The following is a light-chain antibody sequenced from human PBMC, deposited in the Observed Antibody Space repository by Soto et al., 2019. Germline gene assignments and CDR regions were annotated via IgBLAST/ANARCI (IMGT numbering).Light chain of an antibody. V-gene: IGKV3-15*01. J-gene: IGKJ4*01. CDR1: ESVSNN. Sequence: EIVLTQSPATLSVSQGERATLSCRASESVSNNLAWYQQKPGQAPRLLIFGASARATGIPARFSGSGSGTEFTLTISSPQSEDFAVYYCQQYNKWPLTFGGGTKVEIK. CDR3: QQYNKWPLT. CDR2: GAS.